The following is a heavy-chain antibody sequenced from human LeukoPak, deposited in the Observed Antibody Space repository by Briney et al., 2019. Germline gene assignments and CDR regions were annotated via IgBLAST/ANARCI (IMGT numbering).Heavy chain of an antibody. CDR1: GITFNTYA. V-gene: IGHV3-23*01. D-gene: IGHD3-16*01. Sequence: GGSLRLSCAASGITFNTYAMAWVRQAPGKGLEWVSSISGSGSGIFYADSVKGRFTISRDNSDNTLYLQLSRLRAEATASYYCAKGIYDYVWGSAPDYWGRGTLVTVSS. CDR2: ISGSGSGI. J-gene: IGHJ4*02. CDR3: AKGIYDYVWGSAPDY.